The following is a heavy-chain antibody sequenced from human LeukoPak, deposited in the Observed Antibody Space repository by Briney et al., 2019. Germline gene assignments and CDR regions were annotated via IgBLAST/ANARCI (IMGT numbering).Heavy chain of an antibody. CDR2: IYYSGST. J-gene: IGHJ4*02. Sequence: SETLSLTCTVSGGSISSSSYYWGWIRQPPGKGLEWIGSIYYSGSTYYNPSLKSRVTISVDTSKNQFSLKLSSVTAADTAVYYCARRKQQLVNLEADFDYWGQGTLVTVSS. CDR1: GGSISSSSYY. CDR3: ARRKQQLVNLEADFDY. D-gene: IGHD6-13*01. V-gene: IGHV4-39*01.